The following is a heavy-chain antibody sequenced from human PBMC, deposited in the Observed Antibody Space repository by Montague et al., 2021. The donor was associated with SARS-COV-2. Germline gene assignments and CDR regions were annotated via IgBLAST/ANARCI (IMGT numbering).Heavy chain of an antibody. V-gene: IGHV4-39*02. Sequence: ETLSLTCSVSSGSIISSGYYWGWIRQPPGKELEWIGNIYYSGTTYYNPSLQSRGTISVDTSENHLSLRLSSVTAADTAVYFCARGMIRGVTTPFDYWGQGSQVTVSS. CDR2: IYYSGTT. CDR1: SGSIISSGYY. J-gene: IGHJ4*02. D-gene: IGHD3-10*01. CDR3: ARGMIRGVTTPFDY.